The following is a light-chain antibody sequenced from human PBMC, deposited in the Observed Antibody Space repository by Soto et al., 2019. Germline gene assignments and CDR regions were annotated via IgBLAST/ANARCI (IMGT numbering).Light chain of an antibody. CDR3: QQNMSSVT. J-gene: IGKJ1*01. V-gene: IGKV3-20*01. CDR1: QSVDTTF. Sequence: EIGLTQSPGSLSLSPGQRATLSCRASQSVDTTFFAWYQKKPCQAPRLLSYGASKRTTGIPDRFSGSGSGTDCTLIISRLEPEDFAVYYWQQNMSSVTFGQGNKVAIQ. CDR2: GAS.